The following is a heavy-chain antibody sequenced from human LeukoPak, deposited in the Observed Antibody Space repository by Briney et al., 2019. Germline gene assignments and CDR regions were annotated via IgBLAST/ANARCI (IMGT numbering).Heavy chain of an antibody. CDR2: IYYSGST. Sequence: SETLSLTCTVSGGSISSYYWSWIRQPPGKGLEWIGNIYYSGSTNYNPSLKSRVTISVDTSKNQFYLKLNSVTAADTAVYYCARETHYSDSSGYLGYWGQGTLVTVSS. V-gene: IGHV4-59*12. J-gene: IGHJ4*02. CDR1: GGSISSYY. D-gene: IGHD3-22*01. CDR3: ARETHYSDSSGYLGY.